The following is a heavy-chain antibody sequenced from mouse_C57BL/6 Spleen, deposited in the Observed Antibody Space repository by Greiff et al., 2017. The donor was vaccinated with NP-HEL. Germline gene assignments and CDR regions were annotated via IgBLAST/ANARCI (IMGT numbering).Heavy chain of an antibody. J-gene: IGHJ2*01. CDR1: GYSFTGYY. CDR3: ARYYDYDEGVFDY. D-gene: IGHD2-4*01. Sequence: VQLQQSGPELVKPGASVKISCKASGYSFTGYYMNWVKQSPEKSLEWIGEINPSTGGTTYNQKFKAKATLTVDKSSSTAYMQLKSLTSEDSAVYYCARYYDYDEGVFDYWGKGTTLTVSS. CDR2: INPSTGGT. V-gene: IGHV1-42*01.